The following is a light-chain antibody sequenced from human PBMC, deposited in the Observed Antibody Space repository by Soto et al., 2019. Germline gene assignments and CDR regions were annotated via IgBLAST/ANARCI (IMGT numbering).Light chain of an antibody. V-gene: IGLV2-14*01. CDR1: RSDVGAYNY. J-gene: IGLJ2*01. Sequence: QSALTQPASVSGSPGQSITISCTGTRSDVGAYNYVSWYQQHPGKAPKVMIYDVTNRPSGVSNRFSGSKSGNTASLTISGLQAEDEADYYCSSYTTSSTRVFGGGTKLTVL. CDR3: SSYTTSSTRV. CDR2: DVT.